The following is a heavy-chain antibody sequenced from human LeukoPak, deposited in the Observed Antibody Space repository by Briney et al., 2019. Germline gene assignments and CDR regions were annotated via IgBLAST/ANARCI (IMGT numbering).Heavy chain of an antibody. J-gene: IGHJ4*02. V-gene: IGHV3-23*01. D-gene: IGHD3-10*01. Sequence: GGSLRLSCAASGFTFSSYAMNWVRQAPGKGLEWVSAISGSGGSTYYADSVKGRFTTSRDNSKNTLYLQMKSLRADDTAVYYRAKDDGSGTTDYWGQGTLVTVSS. CDR3: AKDDGSGTTDY. CDR1: GFTFSSYA. CDR2: ISGSGGST.